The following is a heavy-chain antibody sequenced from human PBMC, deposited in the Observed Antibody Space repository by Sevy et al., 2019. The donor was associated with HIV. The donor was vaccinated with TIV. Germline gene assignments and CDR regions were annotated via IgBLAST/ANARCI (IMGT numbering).Heavy chain of an antibody. J-gene: IGHJ3*02. CDR2: VYYTGGT. V-gene: IGHV4-59*08. CDR3: PRRNDFDI. Sequence: SETLSLTCTVSGGSINSDHWNWIRQPPGKGLEWIEYVYYTGGTNYNLTLMNRVTISVDRTKNQFSIKLTSVTAADTAVYYCPRRNDFDIWGQGTIVTVSS. CDR1: GGSINSDH.